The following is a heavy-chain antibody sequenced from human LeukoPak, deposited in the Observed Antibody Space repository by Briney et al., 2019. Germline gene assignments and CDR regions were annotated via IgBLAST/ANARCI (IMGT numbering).Heavy chain of an antibody. Sequence: SETLSLTCTVSGGSISSSSHYWGWIRQPPGQGLEWIGSIYYSGSTYYNPSLKSRGTISVDTSKNQFSLKLSSVTAADTAVYYCARVLRFTDYYMDVWGKGTTVSVSS. V-gene: IGHV4-39*01. CDR2: IYYSGST. D-gene: IGHD3-3*01. CDR1: GGSISSSSHY. J-gene: IGHJ6*03. CDR3: ARVLRFTDYYMDV.